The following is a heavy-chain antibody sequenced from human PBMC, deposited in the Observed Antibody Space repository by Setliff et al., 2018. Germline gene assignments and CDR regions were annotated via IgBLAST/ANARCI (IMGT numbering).Heavy chain of an antibody. Sequence: SETLSLTCTVSGGSISSYYWSWIRQPAGKGLEWIGHVYSRGYTEYNPSLRSRVTISVDTSKNQFSLKLSSVTAADTAVYYCAKDRTTQGMINWFDPWGQGTLVTVSS. CDR3: AKDRTTQGMINWFDP. J-gene: IGHJ5*02. CDR2: VYSRGYT. V-gene: IGHV4-4*07. D-gene: IGHD1-1*01. CDR1: GGSISSYY.